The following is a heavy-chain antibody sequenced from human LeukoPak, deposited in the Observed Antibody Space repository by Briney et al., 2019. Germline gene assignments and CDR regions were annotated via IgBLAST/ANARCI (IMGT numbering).Heavy chain of an antibody. D-gene: IGHD3-10*01. CDR2: ISGSGVI. CDR3: ARNSGTTGEVKFDP. V-gene: IGHV4-4*07. Sequence: PSETLSLTCTVSGGPITTYYLSWIRQSAGMGLEWIGRISGSGVITYNPSLKSRVILSLDTSNNHFSLKLISVTAADTAVYYCARNSGTTGEVKFDPWGQGMLVTVSS. CDR1: GGPITTYY. J-gene: IGHJ5*02.